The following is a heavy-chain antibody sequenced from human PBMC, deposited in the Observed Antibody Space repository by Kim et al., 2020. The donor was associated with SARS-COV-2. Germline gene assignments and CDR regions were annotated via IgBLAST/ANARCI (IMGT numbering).Heavy chain of an antibody. CDR3: ALSPCCIAVAGTGYYYGMDV. CDR1: GGTFSSYA. CDR2: IIPIFGTA. V-gene: IGHV1-69*06. D-gene: IGHD6-19*01. J-gene: IGHJ6*02. Sequence: SVKVSCKASGGTFSSYAISWVRQAPGQGLEWMGGIIPIFGTANYAQKFQGRVTITADKSTSTAYMELSSLRSEDTAVYYCALSPCCIAVAGTGYYYGMDVWGQGTTVTVSS.